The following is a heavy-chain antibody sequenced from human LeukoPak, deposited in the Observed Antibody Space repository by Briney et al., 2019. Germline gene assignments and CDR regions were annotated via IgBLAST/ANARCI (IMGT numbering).Heavy chain of an antibody. J-gene: IGHJ4*02. CDR1: GFTFTKCA. Sequence: GGSLRLSCVASGFTFTKCAMSWIRQAPGKGLEWVAIITATGDTAYYADSVKGRFSISRDNSRNTVYMQMDSLRAEDTAIYYCAGDRNSDWYSPLDYWGQGSQVTVSP. CDR2: ITATGDTA. V-gene: IGHV3-23*01. D-gene: IGHD6-19*01. CDR3: AGDRNSDWYSPLDY.